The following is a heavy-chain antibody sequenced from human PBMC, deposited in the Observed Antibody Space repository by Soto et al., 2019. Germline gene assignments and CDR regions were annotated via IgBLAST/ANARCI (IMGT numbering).Heavy chain of an antibody. V-gene: IGHV4-39*01. D-gene: IGHD1-1*01. Sequence: SETLSLTCTVSGGSISSSSYYWGWIRQPPGKGLEWIGSIYYSGSTYYHPSLKSRVTISVDTSKNKLSLKLSSVTTADSAVYYGARRFEYGYNSIDYWGQGTLATVSS. CDR1: GGSISSSSYY. J-gene: IGHJ4*02. CDR3: ARRFEYGYNSIDY. CDR2: IYYSGST.